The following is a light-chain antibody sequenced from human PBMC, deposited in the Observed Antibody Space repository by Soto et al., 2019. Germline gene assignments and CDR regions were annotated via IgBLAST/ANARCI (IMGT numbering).Light chain of an antibody. Sequence: EIVMTQSPATLSVSPGERATLSCRASQSVSSNLAWYQQKPGQAPRLLIYGASTRATGIPVRFSGSGSGTEFTLTVSSLQSVDFAVYYCQQYDTWPPFTFGQGTKLEI. CDR1: QSVSSN. CDR3: QQYDTWPPFT. CDR2: GAS. J-gene: IGKJ2*01. V-gene: IGKV3-15*01.